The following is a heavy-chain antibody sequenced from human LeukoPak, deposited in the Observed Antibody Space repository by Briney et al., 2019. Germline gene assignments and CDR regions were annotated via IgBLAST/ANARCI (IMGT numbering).Heavy chain of an antibody. D-gene: IGHD3-3*01. V-gene: IGHV1-18*01. CDR1: GYTFTSYG. CDR2: ISAYNGNT. Sequence: ASVKVSCKASGYTFTSYGISWVRQAPGQGLEWMGWISAYNGNTSYAQKLQGRVTMTTDTSTSTAYMELRSLRSDDTAVYYCARASAPYYDFWSGYYLDYWGQGTLVTVSS. CDR3: ARASAPYYDFWSGYYLDY. J-gene: IGHJ4*02.